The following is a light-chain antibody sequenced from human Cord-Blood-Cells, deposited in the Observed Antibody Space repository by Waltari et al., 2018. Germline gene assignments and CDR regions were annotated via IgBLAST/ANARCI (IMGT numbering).Light chain of an antibody. CDR3: TAWDDSLSGPV. CDR2: RNN. CDR1: SSHTGSNY. Sequence: QSVLTQPPSASGTPGQRVTISCSGSSSHTGSNYVYWYQQLPGTAPKPLIYRNNQRPSGVPDRFSGSKSGTSASLAISGLRSEDEADYYCTAWDDSLSGPVFGGGTKLTVL. V-gene: IGLV1-47*01. J-gene: IGLJ3*02.